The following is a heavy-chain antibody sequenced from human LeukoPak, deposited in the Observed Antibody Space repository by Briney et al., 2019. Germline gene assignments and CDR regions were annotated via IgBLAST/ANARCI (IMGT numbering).Heavy chain of an antibody. CDR2: IKQDGSEK. CDR1: GFTFSVYS. V-gene: IGHV3-7*01. J-gene: IGHJ4*02. CDR3: AREMATILSDY. D-gene: IGHD5-24*01. Sequence: GGSLRLSCAASGFTFSVYSMNWVRQAPGKGLEWVANIKQDGSEKYYVDSVKGRFTISRDNAKNSLYLQMNSLRAEDTAVYYCAREMATILSDYWGQGTLVTVSS.